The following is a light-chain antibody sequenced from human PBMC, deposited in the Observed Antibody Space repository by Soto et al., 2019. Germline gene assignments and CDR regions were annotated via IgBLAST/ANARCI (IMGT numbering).Light chain of an antibody. CDR2: EVS. CDR1: SSDVGSYNR. J-gene: IGLJ2*01. CDR3: SSYTSSSTL. Sequence: QSVLTQPASVSGSPGQSVTISCTGTSSDVGSYNRVSWYQQPPGTAPKLMIYEVSNRPSGVPDRFSGSKSGNTASLTISGLQAEDDADYYCSSYTSSSTLFGGGTKLTVL. V-gene: IGLV2-18*02.